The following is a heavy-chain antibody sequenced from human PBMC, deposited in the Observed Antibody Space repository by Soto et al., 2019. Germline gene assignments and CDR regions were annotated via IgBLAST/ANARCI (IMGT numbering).Heavy chain of an antibody. CDR2: ISYDGSNK. CDR1: GFTFSSFG. V-gene: IGHV3-30*18. CDR3: AKFYGSGISFDY. J-gene: IGHJ4*02. D-gene: IGHD3-10*01. Sequence: GSLRLSCAASGFTFSSFGMHWVRQAPGKGLEWVAVISYDGSNKYYADSVKGRFTISRDNSKNTLYLQMNSLRAEDTAVYYCAKFYGSGISFDYWGQGTLVTVSS.